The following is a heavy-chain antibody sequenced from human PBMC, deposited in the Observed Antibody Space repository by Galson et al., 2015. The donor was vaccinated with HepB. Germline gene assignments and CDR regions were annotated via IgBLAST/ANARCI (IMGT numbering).Heavy chain of an antibody. Sequence: SLRLSCAASGFTFSSCGMSWVRQAPGQGLEWVSAISASGGSTSYADSVKGRFTISRDNSKNTLYLQMNSLRAEDTAVYYCAKGRGDFWSGYELGFDYWGQGTLVTVSS. CDR1: GFTFSSCG. CDR2: ISASGGST. V-gene: IGHV3-23*01. D-gene: IGHD3-3*01. J-gene: IGHJ4*02. CDR3: AKGRGDFWSGYELGFDY.